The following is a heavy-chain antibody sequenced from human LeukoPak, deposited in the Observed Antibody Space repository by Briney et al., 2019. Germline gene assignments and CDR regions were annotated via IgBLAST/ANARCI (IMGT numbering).Heavy chain of an antibody. CDR2: ISGSGGST. D-gene: IGHD3-10*01. V-gene: IGHV3-23*01. CDR3: AKGGFGRPFDY. CDR1: GFTFSNYA. J-gene: IGHJ4*02. Sequence: PGGSLRLSCAASGFTFSNYAMSWVRQAPGKGLEWVSVISGSGGSTYCVDSVQGRFTISRDNSKNTLFLQMDSLRAEDTAVYYCAKGGFGRPFDYWGQGTLVTVSS.